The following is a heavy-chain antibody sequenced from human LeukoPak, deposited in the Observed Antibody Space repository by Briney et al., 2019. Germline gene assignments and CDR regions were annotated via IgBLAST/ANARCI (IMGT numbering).Heavy chain of an antibody. D-gene: IGHD2-8*02. V-gene: IGHV3-21*01. J-gene: IGHJ4*02. Sequence: GSLRLSCAASGFTFGSYSMNWVRQAPGKGLEWVSSISSSSSYIYYSDSVKGRFTISRDNAKNSLYLQMNSLRAEDTAVYYCARETGAFFDYWGQGTLVTVSS. CDR1: GFTFGSYS. CDR2: ISSSSSYI. CDR3: ARETGAFFDY.